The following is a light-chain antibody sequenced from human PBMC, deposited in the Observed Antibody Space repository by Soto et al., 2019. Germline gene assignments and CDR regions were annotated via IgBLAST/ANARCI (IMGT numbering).Light chain of an antibody. V-gene: IGKV1-5*03. CDR2: KSS. CDR1: QSLSNY. J-gene: IGKJ2*01. Sequence: IQMTQSPSTLSASIGDRVTITCRSNQSLSNYLAWYQQKPGTAPNLLISKSSTLETGVPSRFSGSGFGTEFTLTISSLRPDDFAIYYGQQYILYPLTFGQGTKLEIK. CDR3: QQYILYPLT.